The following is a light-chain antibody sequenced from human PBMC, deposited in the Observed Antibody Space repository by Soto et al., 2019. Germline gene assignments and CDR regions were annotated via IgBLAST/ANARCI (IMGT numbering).Light chain of an antibody. CDR1: QSVSSN. J-gene: IGKJ2*01. V-gene: IGKV3-15*01. CDR2: GAS. Sequence: EIVMTQSPATLSLSPGERATLSCRASQSVSSNLAWYQQKPRQAPRLLIYGASTRATGIPARFSGSGSGTEFTLTISSLQSEDFAVYYCQQYNNWPYTFGQGTKLEIK. CDR3: QQYNNWPYT.